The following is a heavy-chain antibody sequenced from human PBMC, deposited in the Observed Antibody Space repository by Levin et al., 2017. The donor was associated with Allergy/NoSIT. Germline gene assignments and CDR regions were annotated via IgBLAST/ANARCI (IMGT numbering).Heavy chain of an antibody. CDR3: ARSEGSGRNKRAPGY. Sequence: PGGSLRLSCAASGFTFSSYAMHWVRQAPGKGLEWVAVISYDGNNKYYADSVKGRFTISRDNSKNTLYLQMNSLKTEDTAVYYCARSEGSGRNKRAPGYWGQATLVTVSS. V-gene: IGHV3-30-3*01. CDR2: ISYDGNNK. D-gene: IGHD3-10*01. CDR1: GFTFSSYA. J-gene: IGHJ4*02.